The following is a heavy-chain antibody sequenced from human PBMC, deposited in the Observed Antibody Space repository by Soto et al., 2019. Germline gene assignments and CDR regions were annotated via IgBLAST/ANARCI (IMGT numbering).Heavy chain of an antibody. CDR3: ARSWGDV. J-gene: IGHJ6*02. D-gene: IGHD6-13*01. CDR2: ISYDGSNK. Sequence: PGGSLRLSCAASGFTFSSYAMHWVRQAPGKGLEWVAVISYDGSNKYYADSVKGRFTISRDNSKNTLYLQMNSLRAEDTAVYYCARSWGDVWGQGTTVTVSS. CDR1: GFTFSSYA. V-gene: IGHV3-30-3*01.